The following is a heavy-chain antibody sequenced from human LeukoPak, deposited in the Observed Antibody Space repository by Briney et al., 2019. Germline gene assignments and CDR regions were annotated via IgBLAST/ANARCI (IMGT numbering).Heavy chain of an antibody. CDR2: ISAYHGNT. CDR3: ARVTLSIRFYGSFLNWFDP. J-gene: IGHJ5*02. V-gene: IGHV1-18*01. CDR1: GYTFTSYG. Sequence: GASVKVSCKASGYTFTSYGISWVRQDPRPGLEWMGWISAYHGNTNYAQKLQGGLTMTTITSASTTYMELRSLSSDDTAVYDCARVTLSIRFYGSFLNWFDPWGQGTLVTVSS. D-gene: IGHD1-26*01.